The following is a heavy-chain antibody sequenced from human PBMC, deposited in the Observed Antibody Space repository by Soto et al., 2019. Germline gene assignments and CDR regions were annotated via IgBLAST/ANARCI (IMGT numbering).Heavy chain of an antibody. CDR2: INSDGSST. CDR3: ARDFEY. CDR1: GFTLSTFW. V-gene: IGHV3-74*01. Sequence: VQLVESGGGLVQPGGSLRLSCEASGFTLSTFWMHWVRQAPGKGLVWVSRINSDGSSTNYADSVKGRVTISRDNAKNTLYLQLNSLRPEDTAVYYCARDFEYWGQGTLVTVSS. J-gene: IGHJ4*02.